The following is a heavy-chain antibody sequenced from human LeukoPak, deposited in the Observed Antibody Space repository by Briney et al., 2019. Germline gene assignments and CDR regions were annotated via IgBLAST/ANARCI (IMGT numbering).Heavy chain of an antibody. CDR1: GGSISSYY. Sequence: SETLSLTCTVSGGSISSYYWSWIRQPPGKGLEWIGYIYYSGSTNYNPSLKSRVTISVDTSKNQFSLKMRSVIAADTAVYYCARDRAGGSDAFDIWGQGTMVTVSS. CDR3: ARDRAGGSDAFDI. CDR2: IYYSGST. D-gene: IGHD1-26*01. V-gene: IGHV4-59*12. J-gene: IGHJ3*02.